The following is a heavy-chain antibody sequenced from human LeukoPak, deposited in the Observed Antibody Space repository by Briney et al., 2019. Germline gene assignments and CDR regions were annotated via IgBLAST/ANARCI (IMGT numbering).Heavy chain of an antibody. D-gene: IGHD3-3*01. CDR2: TSYDGRSE. CDR1: GFTFITSS. Sequence: GGSLRLSCVASGFTFITSSMHWVRQAPGKGLEWVAVTSYDGRSENYAESVKGRFSISRDNSNNTVYLQMSSLRPQDKAVYYCAKHYDYWSGYIRGFDSWGQGTLVTVSS. CDR3: AKHYDYWSGYIRGFDS. V-gene: IGHV3-30*18. J-gene: IGHJ4*02.